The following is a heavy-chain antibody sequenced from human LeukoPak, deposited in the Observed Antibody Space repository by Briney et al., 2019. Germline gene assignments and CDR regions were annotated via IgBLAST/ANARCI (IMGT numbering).Heavy chain of an antibody. V-gene: IGHV3-66*01. CDR1: GFTVSNNY. CDR3: AKDRRYTYGYVDY. Sequence: GGSLRLSCAASGFTVSNNYMSWVRQAPGKGLEWVSIIYSGGTTYYADSVKGRFTISRDNSKNTLYLQMNSLRAEDTAVYYCAKDRRYTYGYVDYWGQGTLVTVSS. CDR2: IYSGGTT. J-gene: IGHJ4*02. D-gene: IGHD5-18*01.